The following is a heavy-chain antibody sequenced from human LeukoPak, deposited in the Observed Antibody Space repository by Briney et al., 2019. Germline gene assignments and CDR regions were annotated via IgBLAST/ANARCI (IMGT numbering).Heavy chain of an antibody. CDR3: ARGGYSYGQDDAFDI. CDR1: GYTFTSYY. CDR2: INPSGGST. Sequence: ASVKVSCKASGYTFTSYYMHWVRQAPGQGLEWMGIINPSGGSTSYAQKFQGRVTMTRDMSTSTVYMELSSLRSEDTAVYYWARGGYSYGQDDAFDIWGQGTMVTVSS. V-gene: IGHV1-46*01. J-gene: IGHJ3*02. D-gene: IGHD5-18*01.